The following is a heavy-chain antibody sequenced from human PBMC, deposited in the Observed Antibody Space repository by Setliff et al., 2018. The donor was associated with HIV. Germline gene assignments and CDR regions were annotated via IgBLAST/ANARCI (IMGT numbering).Heavy chain of an antibody. V-gene: IGHV4-4*07. CDR3: ARYPADTASSDV. J-gene: IGHJ6*04. CDR2: VYSSGNT. D-gene: IGHD5-18*01. Sequence: SETLSLTCTVSGGSIINYYWNWIRQPAGKGLEWIGRVYSSGNTNYNPSLKSRVTLSVDTSKNQFSLRLTSVTAADTAIYYCARYPADTASSDVWGKGTTVTVSS. CDR1: GGSIINYY.